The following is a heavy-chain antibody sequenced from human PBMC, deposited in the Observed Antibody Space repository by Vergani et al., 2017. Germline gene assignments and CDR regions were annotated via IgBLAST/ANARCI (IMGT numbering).Heavy chain of an antibody. D-gene: IGHD3-3*01. J-gene: IGHJ4*02. CDR2: IYYSGST. V-gene: IGHV4-59*01. Sequence: QVQLQESGPGLVKPSETLSLTCTVSGGSISSYYWSWIRQPPGKGLEWIGYIYYSGSTNYNPSLKSRVTISVDTSKNQFSLKLSSVTAADTAVYYCARDRITIFGVEDWGQGTLVTVSS. CDR1: GGSISSYY. CDR3: ARDRITIFGVED.